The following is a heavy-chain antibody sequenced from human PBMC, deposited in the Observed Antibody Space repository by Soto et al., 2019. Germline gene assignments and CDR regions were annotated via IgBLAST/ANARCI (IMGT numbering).Heavy chain of an antibody. J-gene: IGHJ4*02. Sequence: SVKVSCKASGGTFSSYTISWVRQAPGQGLEWMGRIIPILGIANYAQKFQGRVTITADKSTSTAYMELSSLRSEDTAVYYCARLTTGDFDYWGQGTLVTVSS. CDR3: ARLTTGDFDY. D-gene: IGHD7-27*01. CDR2: IIPILGIA. V-gene: IGHV1-69*02. CDR1: GGTFSSYT.